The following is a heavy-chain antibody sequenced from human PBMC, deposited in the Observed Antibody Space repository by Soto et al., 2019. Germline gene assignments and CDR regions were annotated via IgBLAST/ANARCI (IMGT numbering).Heavy chain of an antibody. CDR2: ISYDGSNK. V-gene: IGHV3-30*18. CDR1: GFTFSSYG. J-gene: IGHJ4*02. D-gene: IGHD3-22*01. CDR3: AKDRDYYDSSGYVLD. Sequence: QVQLVESGGGVVQPGRSLRLSCAASGFTFSSYGMHWVRQAPGKGLEWVAVISYDGSNKYYADSVKGRFTISRDNSKNTLYLQMNSLRAEDTAVYYCAKDRDYYDSSGYVLDWGQGTLVTVSS.